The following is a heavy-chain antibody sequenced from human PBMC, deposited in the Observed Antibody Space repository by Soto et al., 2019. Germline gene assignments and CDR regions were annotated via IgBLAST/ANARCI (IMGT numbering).Heavy chain of an antibody. CDR1: GGSFSGYY. J-gene: IGHJ3*02. CDR2: INHSGST. CDR3: ARTVRSWDGYAFGI. Sequence: QVQLQQWGAGLLKPSETLSLTCAVYGGSFSGYYWSWIRQPPGKGLEWIGEINHSGSTNYNPSLKSRVTISVDTSKNQFSLKLSSVTAADTAVYYCARTVRSWDGYAFGIWGQGTMVTVSS. D-gene: IGHD6-13*01. V-gene: IGHV4-34*01.